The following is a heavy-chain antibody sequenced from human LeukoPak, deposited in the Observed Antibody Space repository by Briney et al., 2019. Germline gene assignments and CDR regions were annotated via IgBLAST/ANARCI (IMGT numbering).Heavy chain of an antibody. V-gene: IGHV4-39*01. CDR3: AGGSGWIFDH. CDR1: GGSMSNIYY. Sequence: SETLSLTCNVSGGSMSNIYYRGWIRQPPGKGLEWIGSIYYSGSTYYNPSLKSRVTISVDTSKNQFSLKLSSVTAADTAVYYCAGGSGWIFDHWGQGTPVTVAS. J-gene: IGHJ4*02. CDR2: IYYSGST. D-gene: IGHD6-19*01.